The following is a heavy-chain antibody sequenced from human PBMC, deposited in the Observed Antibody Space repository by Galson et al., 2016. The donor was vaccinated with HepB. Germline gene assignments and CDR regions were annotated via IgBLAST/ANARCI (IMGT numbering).Heavy chain of an antibody. Sequence: SLRLSCAASGFIFSPYAMHWVRQAPGKGLEWVAFIPYVESDKDYADSVKGRFTISRDNSKNTLYLQMNNLRAEDTAVYYCAKDLFGSGSFLDYWGQGTLVIVSS. V-gene: IGHV3-30*18. CDR1: GFIFSPYA. CDR3: AKDLFGSGSFLDY. D-gene: IGHD1-26*01. J-gene: IGHJ4*02. CDR2: IPYVESDK.